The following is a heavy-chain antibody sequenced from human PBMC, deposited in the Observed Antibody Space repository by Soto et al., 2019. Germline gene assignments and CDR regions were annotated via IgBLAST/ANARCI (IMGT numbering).Heavy chain of an antibody. Sequence: PSETLSLTCTVSGGSISSYCWSWIRQPPGKGLEWIGYSYYSGSTNYNPSHKSRVTISVDTSKNQFSLKLSSVTAADTAVYYCARHVVAYCGGGSYSFDYWGQGTLVTVSS. CDR1: GGSISSYC. CDR3: ARHVVAYCGGGSYSFDY. CDR2: SYYSGST. V-gene: IGHV4-59*08. D-gene: IGHD2-21*02. J-gene: IGHJ4*02.